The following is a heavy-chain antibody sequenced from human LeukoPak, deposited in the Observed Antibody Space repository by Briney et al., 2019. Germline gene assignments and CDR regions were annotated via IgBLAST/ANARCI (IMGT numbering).Heavy chain of an antibody. Sequence: PSETLSLTCTVSGGSISSGGYYWSWIRQHPGKGLEWIGYIYYSGSTYYNPSLKSRVTISVDASKNQFSLKLSSVTAADTAVYYCARVFVAAGKDWNWYFDLWGRGTLVTVSS. V-gene: IGHV4-31*03. CDR1: GGSISSGGYY. CDR2: IYYSGST. J-gene: IGHJ2*01. D-gene: IGHD6-13*01. CDR3: ARVFVAAGKDWNWYFDL.